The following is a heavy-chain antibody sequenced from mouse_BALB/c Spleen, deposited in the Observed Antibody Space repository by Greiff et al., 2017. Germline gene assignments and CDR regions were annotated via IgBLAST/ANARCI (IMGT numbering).Heavy chain of an antibody. Sequence: QVQLQQSGPELVRPGVSVKISCKGSSYTFTDYAMHWVKQSHAKSLEWIGVISTYYGNTNYNQKFKGKATMTVDKSSSTAYMELARLTSEDSAVYYCARDYGSSYEDWYFDVWGAGTTVTVSS. CDR3: ARDYGSSYEDWYFDV. D-gene: IGHD1-1*01. CDR2: ISTYYGNT. CDR1: SYTFTDYA. V-gene: IGHV1-67*01. J-gene: IGHJ1*01.